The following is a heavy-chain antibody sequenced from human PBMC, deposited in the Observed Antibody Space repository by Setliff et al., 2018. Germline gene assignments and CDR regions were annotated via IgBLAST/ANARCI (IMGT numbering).Heavy chain of an antibody. D-gene: IGHD3-10*01. CDR1: GYTFSNYG. CDR2: ISASNGQT. V-gene: IGHV1-18*01. CDR3: VRVDMVLSKFDF. Sequence: GASVKVSCKASGYTFSNYGLSWVRQAPGQGPEWMGWISASNGQTRYTEELQGRVTMTTDTSTSTAYMDLHNLGSEDTAVYFCVRVDMVLSKFDFWGQGTLVTVSS. J-gene: IGHJ4*02.